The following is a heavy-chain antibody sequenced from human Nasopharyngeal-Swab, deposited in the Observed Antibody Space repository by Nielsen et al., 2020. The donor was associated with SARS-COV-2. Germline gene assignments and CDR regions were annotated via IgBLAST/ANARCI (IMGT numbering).Heavy chain of an antibody. CDR3: ARETPGDQFYGMDV. Sequence: GSLKIPCATSGFTFSGYGMHWVRQAPGKGLEWVAVISYDGSNKYYADSVKGRFTISRDNSKNTLYLQMNSLRAEDTAVYYCARETPGDQFYGMDVWGQGTTVTVSS. V-gene: IGHV3-30*03. CDR1: GFTFSGYG. CDR2: ISYDGSNK. J-gene: IGHJ6*02. D-gene: IGHD7-27*01.